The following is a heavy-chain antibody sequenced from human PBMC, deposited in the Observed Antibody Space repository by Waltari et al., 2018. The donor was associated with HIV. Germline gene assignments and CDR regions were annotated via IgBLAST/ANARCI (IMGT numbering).Heavy chain of an antibody. CDR1: GFTFSSYG. CDR3: ARDPYYYDSSGYHGRFDY. CDR2: IWYDGSNK. D-gene: IGHD3-22*01. V-gene: IGHV3-33*01. Sequence: QVQLVESGGGAVQPGRSLRLSCAASGFTFSSYGMHWVRQAPGKGLEWVAVIWYDGSNKYYADSVKGRFTISRDNSKNTLYLQMNSLRAEDTAVYYCARDPYYYDSSGYHGRFDYWGQGTLVTVSS. J-gene: IGHJ4*02.